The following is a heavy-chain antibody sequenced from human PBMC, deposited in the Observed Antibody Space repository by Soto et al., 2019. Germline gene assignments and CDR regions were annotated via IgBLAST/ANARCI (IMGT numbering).Heavy chain of an antibody. CDR2: IYTSGNT. V-gene: IGHV4-4*07. J-gene: IGHJ4*02. Sequence: PSETLSLTCTVSSGSIRSDYWNWIRQPAGKGLEWIGRIYTSGNTYYNPSLKSRVSMALDTSKNQFSLNLTSVTAADTAIYYCARDTTNLAFDYWGPGILVTVSS. CDR3: ARDTTNLAFDY. D-gene: IGHD1-26*01. CDR1: SGSIRSDY.